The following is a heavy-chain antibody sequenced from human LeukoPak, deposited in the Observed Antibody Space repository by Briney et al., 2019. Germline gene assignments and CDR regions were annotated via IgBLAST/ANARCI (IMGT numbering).Heavy chain of an antibody. Sequence: SETLSLTCAVYGGSFSGYYWSWIRQPPGKGLEWIGEINHSGSTNYNPSLKSRVTISVDTSKNQFSLKLSSVTAADTAVYYCASSPLNYDFWSGYYYYYGMDVWGQGTTVTVSS. J-gene: IGHJ6*02. D-gene: IGHD3-3*01. CDR2: INHSGST. V-gene: IGHV4-34*01. CDR1: GGSFSGYY. CDR3: ASSPLNYDFWSGYYYYYGMDV.